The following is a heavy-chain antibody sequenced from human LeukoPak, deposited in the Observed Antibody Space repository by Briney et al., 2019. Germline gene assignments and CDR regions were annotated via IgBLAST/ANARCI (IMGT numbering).Heavy chain of an antibody. V-gene: IGHV5-51*03. CDR1: GYSFTSYW. CDR3: ARPAGYCSSTSCSSGWFDP. D-gene: IGHD2-2*01. J-gene: IGHJ5*02. CDR2: IYPGDSDT. Sequence: KPGESLTISGKGSGYSFTSYWIGWVRQMPGKGLEWMGIIYPGDSDTRYSPSFQGQVTISADKSISTAYLQWSSLKASDTAMYYCARPAGYCSSTSCSSGWFDPWGQGTLVTVSS.